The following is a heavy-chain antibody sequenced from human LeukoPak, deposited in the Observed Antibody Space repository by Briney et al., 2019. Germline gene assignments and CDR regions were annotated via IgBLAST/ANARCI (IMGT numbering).Heavy chain of an antibody. Sequence: PGRSLRLSCAASGFIFNGYAMHWVRQAPGKGLEWVAVISYDGSNKYYADSVKGRFTISRDNSKNTLYLQMNSLRAEDTAVYYCVRTIRSSTKNYYFEYWGQGTLVTVSS. J-gene: IGHJ4*02. V-gene: IGHV3-30-3*01. CDR3: VRTIRSSTKNYYFEY. D-gene: IGHD2-2*01. CDR1: GFIFNGYA. CDR2: ISYDGSNK.